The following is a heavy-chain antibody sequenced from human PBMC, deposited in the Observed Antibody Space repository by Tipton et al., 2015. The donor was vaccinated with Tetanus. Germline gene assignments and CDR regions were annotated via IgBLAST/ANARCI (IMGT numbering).Heavy chain of an antibody. CDR3: AILPKHWLAPRGAP. V-gene: IGHV4-61*08. Sequence: TLSLTCTVSGGSVRSGDYSWNWIRQPPGKGLEWLAYVSYSGRTNSNYSLKSRITISQDTSKNQFSLNMGSVTAADTAVYYCAILPKHWLAPRGAPWGQGTLVTVSS. CDR1: GGSVRSGDYS. J-gene: IGHJ5*02. D-gene: IGHD6-19*01. CDR2: VSYSGRT.